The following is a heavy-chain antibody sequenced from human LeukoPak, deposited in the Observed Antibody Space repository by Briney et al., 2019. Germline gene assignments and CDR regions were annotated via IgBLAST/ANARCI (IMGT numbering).Heavy chain of an antibody. CDR3: AKALNYYDSSGQYYFDY. Sequence: GGSLRLSCAASGFTFSSSGLSWVRQAPGKGLEWVSYISSSGSTIYYADSVKGRFTISRDNAKNSLYLQMNSLRAEDTAVYYCAKALNYYDSSGQYYFDYWGQGTLVTVSS. D-gene: IGHD3-22*01. J-gene: IGHJ4*02. CDR1: GFTFSSSG. V-gene: IGHV3-48*04. CDR2: ISSSGSTI.